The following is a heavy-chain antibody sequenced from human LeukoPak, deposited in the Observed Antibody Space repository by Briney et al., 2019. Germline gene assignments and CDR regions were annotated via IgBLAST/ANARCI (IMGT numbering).Heavy chain of an antibody. D-gene: IGHD6-13*01. Sequence: GASVKVSCKASGYTFTSYGISWVRQAPGQGLEWMGWISAYNGNTNYAQKLQGRVTMTTDTSTSTAYMELRSLRSDDTAVYYCAIEMWSGYSSSWYVVYWGQGTLVTVSS. CDR2: ISAYNGNT. J-gene: IGHJ4*02. CDR1: GYTFTSYG. V-gene: IGHV1-18*01. CDR3: AIEMWSGYSSSWYVVY.